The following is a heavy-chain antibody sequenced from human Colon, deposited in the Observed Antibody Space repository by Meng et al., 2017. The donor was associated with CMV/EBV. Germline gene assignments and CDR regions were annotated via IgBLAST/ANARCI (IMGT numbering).Heavy chain of an antibody. Sequence: GESLKISCVASGLTFNGHGIHWVRQAPGKGLEWVAFIGSDGSNERYADSVKGRSTISRDDSKNTLWLQMHSLRPEDTAVYFCAREGYSNFDHWGQGTLVTVSS. CDR3: AREGYSNFDH. J-gene: IGHJ4*02. V-gene: IGHV3-30*02. CDR2: IGSDGSNE. D-gene: IGHD6-13*01. CDR1: GLTFNGHG.